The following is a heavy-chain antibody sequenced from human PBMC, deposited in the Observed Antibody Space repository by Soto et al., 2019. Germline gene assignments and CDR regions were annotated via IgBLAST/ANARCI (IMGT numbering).Heavy chain of an antibody. CDR1: GYTFTSYD. J-gene: IGHJ3*02. Sequence: ASVQVSCKASGYTFTSYDINWVRQATGQGLEWMGWMNPNSGNTGYAQKFQGRVTMTRNTSISTAYMELSSLRSEDTAVYYCARSRVLLGVGELAIRDAFESWGQGTMVTV. CDR2: MNPNSGNT. D-gene: IGHD3-10*01. CDR3: ARSRVLLGVGELAIRDAFES. V-gene: IGHV1-8*01.